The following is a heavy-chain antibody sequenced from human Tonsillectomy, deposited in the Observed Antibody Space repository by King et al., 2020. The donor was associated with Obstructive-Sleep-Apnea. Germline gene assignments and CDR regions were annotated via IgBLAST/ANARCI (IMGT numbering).Heavy chain of an antibody. CDR3: ARDTSGTLDY. CDR1: GFTFSSYW. Sequence: VQLVESGGGLVQPGGSLRLSCAASGFTFSSYWMAWVRQAPGKGLEWVANIKRDGSDKNYVDSVKGRFTISRDNAKNSLYLQMNSLRADDSAVYHCARDTSGTLDYWGQGTLVTVSS. CDR2: IKRDGSDK. J-gene: IGHJ4*02. D-gene: IGHD6-19*01. V-gene: IGHV3-7*01.